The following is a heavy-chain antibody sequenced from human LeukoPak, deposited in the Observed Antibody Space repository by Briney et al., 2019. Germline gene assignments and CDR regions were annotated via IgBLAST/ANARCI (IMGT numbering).Heavy chain of an antibody. Sequence: GGSLRLSCAASGFSFSSYWMNWVRQAPGKGLVWVAHINTDGRTTTYADSVKGRFTVARDNAKNTLYLEMNRLRAEDTAVYYCERDNTYMFDYWGQGTLVTVSS. J-gene: IGHJ4*02. CDR2: INTDGRTT. D-gene: IGHD2-2*02. CDR1: GFSFSSYW. CDR3: ERDNTYMFDY. V-gene: IGHV3-74*01.